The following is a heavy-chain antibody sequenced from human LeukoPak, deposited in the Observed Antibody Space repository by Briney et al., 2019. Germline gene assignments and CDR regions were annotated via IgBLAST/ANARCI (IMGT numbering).Heavy chain of an antibody. CDR1: GYTFTSYY. Sequence: ASVKVSCKASGYTFTSYYMHWVRQAPGQGLEWMGIINPSGGSTSYAQKFQGRVTMTRDTSTSTVYMELSSLRSEDTAVYYCARDHVGPARSYYYGMDVWGQGTMVTVSS. CDR2: INPSGGST. J-gene: IGHJ6*02. CDR3: ARDHVGPARSYYYGMDV. V-gene: IGHV1-46*01. D-gene: IGHD1-26*01.